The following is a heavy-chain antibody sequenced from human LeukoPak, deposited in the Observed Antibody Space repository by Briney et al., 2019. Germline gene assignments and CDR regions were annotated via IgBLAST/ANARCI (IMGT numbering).Heavy chain of an antibody. CDR3: ARVGPPLRYFDNYYFDY. CDR1: GYTFTGYY. D-gene: IGHD3-9*01. Sequence: ASVKVSCKASGYTFTGYYMHWVRQAPGQGLEWMGWINPNSGGTNYAQKFQGRVTMTRDTSISAAYMELSRLRSDDTAVYYCARVGPPLRYFDNYYFDYWGQGTLVTVSS. CDR2: INPNSGGT. V-gene: IGHV1-2*02. J-gene: IGHJ4*02.